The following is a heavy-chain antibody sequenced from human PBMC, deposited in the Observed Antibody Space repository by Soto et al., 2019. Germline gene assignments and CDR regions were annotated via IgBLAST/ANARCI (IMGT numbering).Heavy chain of an antibody. Sequence: GGFMRLSYAASGFNFTTSGMHWVRQAPGKGLEWVAIIWYDGSKKYHADSVKGRFTISRDNSKNTLYLQMNSLRAEDTAMYYWARGSNSGFDYWGQGTLVTVSS. D-gene: IGHD1-26*01. V-gene: IGHV3-33*08. CDR1: GFNFTTSG. J-gene: IGHJ4*02. CDR3: ARGSNSGFDY. CDR2: IWYDGSKK.